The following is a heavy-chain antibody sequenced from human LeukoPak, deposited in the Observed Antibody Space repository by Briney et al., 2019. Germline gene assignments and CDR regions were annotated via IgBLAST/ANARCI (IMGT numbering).Heavy chain of an antibody. CDR3: ATPLDYYDWSDSHQGGD. J-gene: IGHJ4*02. D-gene: IGHD3-22*01. CDR1: GFTFSRHW. CDR2: IKHDGSEK. Sequence: GGSLRLSCAASGFTFSRHWMTWVRQAPGKGLEWVANIKHDGSEKNYVDSVKGRFTISRDNAKNSLYLQMNSLRAEDTAVYYCATPLDYYDWSDSHQGGDWGQGTLVTVSS. V-gene: IGHV3-7*03.